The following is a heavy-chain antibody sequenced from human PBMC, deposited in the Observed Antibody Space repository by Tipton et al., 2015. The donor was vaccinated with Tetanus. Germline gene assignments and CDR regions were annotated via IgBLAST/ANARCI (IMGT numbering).Heavy chain of an antibody. CDR1: GFTFSSYA. V-gene: IGHV3-23*01. D-gene: IGHD3-22*01. J-gene: IGHJ3*02. CDR2: ISGSGGST. Sequence: SLRLSCAASGFTFSSYAMSWVRQAPGKALEWVSAISGSGGSTYYADSVKGRFTISRDNSKNTLYLQMNSLRAEDTAVYYCANTSGEIGYYYDSSGYHKGAFDIWGQGTMVTVSS. CDR3: ANTSGEIGYYYDSSGYHKGAFDI.